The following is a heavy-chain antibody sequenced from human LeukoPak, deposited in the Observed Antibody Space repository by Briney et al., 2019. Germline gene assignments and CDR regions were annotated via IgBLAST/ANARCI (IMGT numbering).Heavy chain of an antibody. D-gene: IGHD3-10*01. CDR3: SRAGDYYGSGSYYN. Sequence: SETLSLTCTVSGDSITSYYWSWSWQPAGKGLEWIGRIDTSGSTNYNPSLKSRVTMSIDTSMNHFSLKLSSVTAADTAVYYCSRAGDYYGSGSYYNWGQGTLVTVSS. CDR1: GDSITSYY. J-gene: IGHJ4*02. CDR2: IDTSGST. V-gene: IGHV4-4*07.